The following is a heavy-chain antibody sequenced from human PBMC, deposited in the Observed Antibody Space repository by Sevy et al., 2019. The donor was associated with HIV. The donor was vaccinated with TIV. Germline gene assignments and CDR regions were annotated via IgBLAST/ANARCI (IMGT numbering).Heavy chain of an antibody. Sequence: GGSLRLSVAASGFAFYEYIMSWIRQAPGKGLEWVATLSFGCGKINYADSVKGRFTISRDNSKNSFYLQMDNLRVEDTALYYCAREGCSRPHDYWGQGTRVTVSS. CDR2: LSFGCGKI. D-gene: IGHD2-8*01. V-gene: IGHV3-23*01. CDR1: GFAFYEYI. J-gene: IGHJ4*02. CDR3: AREGCSRPHDY.